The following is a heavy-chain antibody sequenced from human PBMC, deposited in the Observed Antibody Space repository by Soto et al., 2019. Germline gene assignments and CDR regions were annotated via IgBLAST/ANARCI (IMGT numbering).Heavy chain of an antibody. V-gene: IGHV1-18*01. D-gene: IGHD3-10*01. CDR3: ARGHGILTGLKFEF. CDR2: ISAYNGNR. CDR1: GYSFTDFG. J-gene: IGHJ4*02. Sequence: GASVKVSCKASGYSFTDFGVNWVRQAPGQGLEWLGWISAYNGNRVYAQSFQGRLTVTTDTTRDTSNLEQTNLRTDDTAINYCARGHGILTGLKFEFWGQGTLVTVSS.